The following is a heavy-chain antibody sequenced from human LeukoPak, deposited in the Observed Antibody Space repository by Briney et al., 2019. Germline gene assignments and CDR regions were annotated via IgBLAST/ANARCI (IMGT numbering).Heavy chain of an antibody. CDR1: GYTFTSYG. V-gene: IGHV1-18*01. CDR3: ARDIGDYVWGSYRSTYFDY. CDR2: ISAYNGNT. D-gene: IGHD3-16*02. J-gene: IGHJ4*02. Sequence: ASVKVSCKASGYTFTSYGISWVRQAPGQGLEWMGWISAYNGNTNYEQKLQGRVTMTTDTSTSTAYMELRSLRSDDQAVYYCARDIGDYVWGSYRSTYFDYWGQGTLVTVSS.